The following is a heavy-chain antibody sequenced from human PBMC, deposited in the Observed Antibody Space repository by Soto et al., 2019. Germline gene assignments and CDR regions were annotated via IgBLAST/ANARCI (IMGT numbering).Heavy chain of an antibody. V-gene: IGHV3-33*01. D-gene: IGHD1-1*01. CDR1: GFTFSSYG. Sequence: GGSLRLSCAASGFTFSSYGMHWVRQAPGKGLEWVAVIWYDGSNKYYADSVKGRFTISRDNSKNTLYLQMNSLRAEDTAVYYCARGGWNDDYYYVAVWGQGTTVTVTS. CDR3: ARGGWNDDYYYVAV. CDR2: IWYDGSNK. J-gene: IGHJ6*03.